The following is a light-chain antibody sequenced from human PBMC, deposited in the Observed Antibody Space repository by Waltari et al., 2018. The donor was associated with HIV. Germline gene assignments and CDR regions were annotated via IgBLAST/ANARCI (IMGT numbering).Light chain of an antibody. CDR1: SNNVGNQG. CDR2: NNT. J-gene: IGLJ2*01. V-gene: IGLV10-54*04. CDR3: SAWYRSLSAVI. Sequence: QAGLTQPPSVSKGLRQPATLPCTGDSNNVGNQGATWLQQPQGHPPKLLFYNNTNRPLGCSGRFSSSKSGNSASLTITGLQPEYDADYFCSAWYRSLSAVIFGGGTTLIVL.